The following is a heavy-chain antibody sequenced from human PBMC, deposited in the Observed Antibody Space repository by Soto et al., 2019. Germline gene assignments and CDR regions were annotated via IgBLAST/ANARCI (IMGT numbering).Heavy chain of an antibody. D-gene: IGHD5-12*01. CDR3: AIYSAYDYVFDY. J-gene: IGHJ4*02. CDR2: ISHSGRT. V-gene: IGHV4-34*01. CDR1: GGSFSAYY. Sequence: SETLSLTCAVYGGSFSAYYWTWIRQPPGKGLEWIGEISHSGRTKYNPSLKSRVSISGDTAKNQFSLKVTSVTAADTAVYYCAIYSAYDYVFDYWGQGTLVTVS.